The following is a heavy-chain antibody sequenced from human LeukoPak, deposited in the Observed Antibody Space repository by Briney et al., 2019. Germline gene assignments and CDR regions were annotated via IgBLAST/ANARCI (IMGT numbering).Heavy chain of an antibody. CDR3: ARDSDITPAGFSTYYYYGVDV. CDR2: ISDSDGST. V-gene: IGHV3-23*01. Sequence: PGGSLRLSCAASGFTFSNYAMSWVRQAPGKGLEWVSAISDSDGSTYYGDSLKGRFTISRDNSKNTLYLQMNSLRDEDTAVYYCARDSDITPAGFSTYYYYGVDVWGQGTTVTVSS. CDR1: GFTFSNYA. D-gene: IGHD6-13*01. J-gene: IGHJ6*02.